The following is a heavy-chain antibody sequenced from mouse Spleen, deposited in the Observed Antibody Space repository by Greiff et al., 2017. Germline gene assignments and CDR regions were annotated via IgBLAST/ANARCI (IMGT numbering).Heavy chain of an antibody. CDR2: INPGSGGT. CDR3: ARSRNSYYYAMDY. J-gene: IGHJ4*01. D-gene: IGHD2-1*01. CDR1: GYAFTNYL. Sequence: LVESGAELVRPGTSVKVSCKASGYAFTNYLIEWVKQRPGQGLEWIGVINPGSGGTNYNEKFKGKATLTADESSSTAYMQLSSLTSEDSAVYFCARSRNSYYYAMDYWGQGTSVTVSS. V-gene: IGHV1-54*01.